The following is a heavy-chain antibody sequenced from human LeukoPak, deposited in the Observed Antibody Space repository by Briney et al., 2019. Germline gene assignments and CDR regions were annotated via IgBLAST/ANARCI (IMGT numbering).Heavy chain of an antibody. Sequence: ASVKVSCKASGYTFTSYGISWVRQAPGQGLEWMGWISGYNGNTHYAQKFQGRVTMTTDTSTGTAYMELRSLRSDDTAVYYCARPSYYYASSGLRPDTFDIWGQGTMVTVSS. J-gene: IGHJ3*02. CDR2: ISGYNGNT. V-gene: IGHV1-18*01. CDR3: ARPSYYYASSGLRPDTFDI. D-gene: IGHD3-22*01. CDR1: GYTFTSYG.